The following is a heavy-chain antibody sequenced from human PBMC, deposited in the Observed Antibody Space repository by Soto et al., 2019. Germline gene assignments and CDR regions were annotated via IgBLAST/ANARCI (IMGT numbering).Heavy chain of an antibody. CDR1: GGSISSGGYS. V-gene: IGHV4-30-2*01. Sequence: SETLSLTCAVSGGSISSGGYSWSWIRQPPGKGLEWIGYIYHSGSTYYNPSLKSRVTISVDRSKNQFSLKLSSVTAADTAVYYCASTKKDSSGYYYGLFDYWGQGTLVTVSS. J-gene: IGHJ4*02. CDR3: ASTKKDSSGYYYGLFDY. D-gene: IGHD3-22*01. CDR2: IYHSGST.